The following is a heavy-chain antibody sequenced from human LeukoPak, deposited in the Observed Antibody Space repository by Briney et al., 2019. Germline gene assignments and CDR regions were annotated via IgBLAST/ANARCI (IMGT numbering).Heavy chain of an antibody. CDR3: ARSRLGERPFYYYYGMDV. V-gene: IGHV3-53*01. CDR2: IYSGGST. D-gene: IGHD3-10*01. CDR1: GFTVSSNY. Sequence: GGSLRLSCAASGFTVSSNYMSWVRQAPGKGLEWVSVIYSGGSTYYADSVKGRFTISRDNSKNTLYLQMNSLRAEDTAVYYCARSRLGERPFYYYYGMDVWGQGTTVTVSS. J-gene: IGHJ6*02.